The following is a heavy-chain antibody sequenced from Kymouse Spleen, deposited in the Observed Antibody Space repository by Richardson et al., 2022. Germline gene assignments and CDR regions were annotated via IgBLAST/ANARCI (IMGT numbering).Heavy chain of an antibody. Sequence: QVQLVESGGGVVQPGRSLRLSCAASGFTFSSYGMHWVRQAPGKGLEWVAVIWYDGSNKYYADSVKGRFTISRDNSKNTLYLQMNSLRAEDTAVYYCARDGWNYGFDYWGQGTLVTVSS. CDR1: GFTFSSYG. D-gene: IGHD1-7*01. V-gene: IGHV3-33*01. CDR2: IWYDGSNK. J-gene: IGHJ4*02. CDR3: ARDGWNYGFDY.